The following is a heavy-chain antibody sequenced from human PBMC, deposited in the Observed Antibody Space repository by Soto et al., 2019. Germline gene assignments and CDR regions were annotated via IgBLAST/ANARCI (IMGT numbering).Heavy chain of an antibody. J-gene: IGHJ4*02. D-gene: IGHD3-10*01. Sequence: SVKVSCKASGGTLINYAISWVRQAPGQGLEWMGGIIPMFGTTNYAQKFQGRVRIIADKSTSTVYMDLGSLTSKDTAFYYCAREGGSYFDNWGQGTLVTVSS. CDR2: IIPMFGTT. V-gene: IGHV1-69*06. CDR1: GGTLINYA. CDR3: AREGGSYFDN.